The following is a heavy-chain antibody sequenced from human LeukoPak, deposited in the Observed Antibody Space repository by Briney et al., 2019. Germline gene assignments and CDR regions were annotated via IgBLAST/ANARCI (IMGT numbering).Heavy chain of an antibody. CDR3: ARGAAAGDY. CDR2: ISSSSSHI. V-gene: IGHV3-21*01. D-gene: IGHD6-13*01. J-gene: IGHJ4*02. CDR1: GFTFSSFS. Sequence: PGGSLRLSCAASGFTFSSFSMNWVRQAPGKGLECVSSISSSSSHIGYADSLKGRFTISRDNAKNLLYLQMNSLRDEDTAVYYCARGAAAGDYWGQGTLVTVSS.